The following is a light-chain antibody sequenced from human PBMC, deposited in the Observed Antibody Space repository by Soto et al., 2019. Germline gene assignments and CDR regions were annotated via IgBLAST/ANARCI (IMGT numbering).Light chain of an antibody. Sequence: DIQMTQSPSSVSASVGDRVTITCRASQGVSSWLAWYQQKPGTAPKLLIYAASNLQTGVPSRFSGSGFATDFTLTISGLQPEDSATYYCQQANSFPFTFGGGTKVDIK. CDR2: AAS. CDR3: QQANSFPFT. CDR1: QGVSSW. J-gene: IGKJ4*01. V-gene: IGKV1D-12*01.